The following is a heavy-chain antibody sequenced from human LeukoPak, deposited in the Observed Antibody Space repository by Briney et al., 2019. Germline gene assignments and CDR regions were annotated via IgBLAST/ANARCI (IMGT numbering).Heavy chain of an antibody. V-gene: IGHV5-51*01. Sequence: GESLKISCKGSGYSFTNYWIGWVRQLPGKGLEWMGVIYPGDSDTRYSPSFQGQVTISADKSISTAYLQWSSLKASDTALYYCARPSSSWYDNFDYWGQGTLVTVSS. CDR3: ARPSSSWYDNFDY. CDR1: GYSFTNYW. D-gene: IGHD6-13*01. J-gene: IGHJ4*02. CDR2: IYPGDSDT.